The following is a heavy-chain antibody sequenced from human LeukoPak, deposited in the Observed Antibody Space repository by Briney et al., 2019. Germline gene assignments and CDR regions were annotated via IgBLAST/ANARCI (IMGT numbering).Heavy chain of an antibody. D-gene: IGHD1-26*01. J-gene: IGHJ4*02. Sequence: QPGGSLRLSCAASGFTFSDYWMSWVRQAPGKGLEWVAKIKQDGSEKYYVDSVKGRFTISRDNAKNSLYLQMNSLRAEDSAVYYCARMGRLDYWGQGTLVTVSS. V-gene: IGHV3-7*01. CDR1: GFTFSDYW. CDR3: ARMGRLDY. CDR2: IKQDGSEK.